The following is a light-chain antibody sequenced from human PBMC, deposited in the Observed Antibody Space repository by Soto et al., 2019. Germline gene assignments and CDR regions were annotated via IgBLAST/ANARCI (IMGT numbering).Light chain of an antibody. CDR3: SSYASSSTRV. CDR2: EVS. V-gene: IGLV2-14*01. Sequence: QSVLTQPASVSGSPGQSITISCTGTSSDVGGYEYVSWYQQHPGKAPKLMIHEVSNRPSGVSNRFSGSKSGNTASLTISGLQAEDEADYYCSSYASSSTRVFGGGTKLTVL. CDR1: SSDVGGYEY. J-gene: IGLJ2*01.